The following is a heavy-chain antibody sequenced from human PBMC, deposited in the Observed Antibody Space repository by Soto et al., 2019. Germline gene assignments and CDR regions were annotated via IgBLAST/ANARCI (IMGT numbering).Heavy chain of an antibody. CDR1: VGTFSSYT. CDR3: TRARTSGSSWPFDY. J-gene: IGHJ4*02. D-gene: IGHD6-13*01. Sequence: ASVKVSCKDSVGTFSSYTISWVRQAPRQGLEWMGRIIPILGIANYAQKFQGRVTITADKSTSTAYMELSSLRSEDTAVYYCTRARTSGSSWPFDYWGLGALVTVSS. CDR2: IIPILGIA. V-gene: IGHV1-69*02.